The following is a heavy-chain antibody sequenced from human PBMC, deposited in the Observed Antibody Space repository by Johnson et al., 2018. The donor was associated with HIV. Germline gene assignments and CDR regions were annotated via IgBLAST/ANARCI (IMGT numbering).Heavy chain of an antibody. V-gene: IGHV3-20*04. CDR3: ARGLRDSSGHPFAFDF. J-gene: IGHJ3*01. CDR2: LNWNGGTT. D-gene: IGHD3-22*01. CDR1: GFSFDDYG. Sequence: VQLVESGGGEVRPGGSLRLSCAASGFSFDDYGMSWVRQAAGTGLEWVSGLNWNGGTTSYEDAVKGRFTSSRDNANNSLYLQMNGLGDEDTALYYCARGLRDSSGHPFAFDFWGHGTMVTVSS.